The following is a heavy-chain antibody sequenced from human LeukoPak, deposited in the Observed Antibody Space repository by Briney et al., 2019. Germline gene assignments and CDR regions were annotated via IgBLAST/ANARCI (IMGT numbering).Heavy chain of an antibody. J-gene: IGHJ4*02. V-gene: IGHV3-48*01. Sequence: GGSLRLSCAASGFTFSSYSMNWVRQAPGKGLEWVSYISSSSSTIYYADSVKGRFTISRDNAKNSLYLQMNSLRAEDTAVYYCARLLLLEPPGSSGYYYGVLDYWGQGTLVTVSS. CDR2: ISSSSSTI. CDR1: GFTFSSYS. CDR3: ARLLLLEPPGSSGYYYGVLDY. D-gene: IGHD3-22*01.